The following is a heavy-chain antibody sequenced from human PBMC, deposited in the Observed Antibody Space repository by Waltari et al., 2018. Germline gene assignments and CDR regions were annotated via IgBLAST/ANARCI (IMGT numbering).Heavy chain of an antibody. CDR1: GFTFSSYA. CDR3: ARDLDDSSGYYLGY. D-gene: IGHD3-22*01. V-gene: IGHV3-30*01. J-gene: IGHJ4*02. Sequence: QVQLVESGGGVVQPGRSLRLSCAASGFTFSSYAMHWVRQAPGKGLEGVAVISYDGSNKYYADSVKGRFTISRDNSKNTLYLQMNSLRAEDTAVYYCARDLDDSSGYYLGYWGQGTLVTVSS. CDR2: ISYDGSNK.